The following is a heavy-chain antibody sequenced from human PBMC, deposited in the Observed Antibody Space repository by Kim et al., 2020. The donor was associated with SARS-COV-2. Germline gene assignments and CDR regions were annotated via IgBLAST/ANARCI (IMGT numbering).Heavy chain of an antibody. CDR2: ISGSSGST. V-gene: IGHV3-23*01. J-gene: IGHJ4*02. Sequence: GSLRISCAGYGFTFSSYAMSWVRQAPGKGLEWVSAISGSSGSTYYADSVKGRFTISRDNSKNTLYLQMNSLRAEDTAVYYCAKLLWFGELLYSDYWGQGTLVTVSS. CDR3: AKLLWFGELLYSDY. CDR1: GFTFSSYA. D-gene: IGHD3-10*01.